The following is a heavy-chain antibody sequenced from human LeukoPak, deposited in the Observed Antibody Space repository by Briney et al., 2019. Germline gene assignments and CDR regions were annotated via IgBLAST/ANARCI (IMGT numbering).Heavy chain of an antibody. CDR2: INNAI. D-gene: IGHD6-19*01. J-gene: IGHJ4*02. V-gene: IGHV3-48*01. Sequence: GGSLRLSCAASGLTFSSYSMNWVRQAPGKGLEWVAPINNAIYYSDSAKARFAISRDNTNNTLYLQMNSLRAEDTAVSHCAKVGDSGGWYGYSGQGTLVTVSS. CDR3: AKVGDSGGWYGY. CDR1: GLTFSSYS.